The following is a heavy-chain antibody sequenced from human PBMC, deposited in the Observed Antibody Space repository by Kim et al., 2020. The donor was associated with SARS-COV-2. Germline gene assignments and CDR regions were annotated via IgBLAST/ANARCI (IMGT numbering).Heavy chain of an antibody. Sequence: SETLSLTCTVSGGSISSSSYYWGWIRQPPGKGLEWIGSIYYSGSTYYNPSLKSRVTISVDTSKNQFSLKLSSVTAADTAVYYCARHNYPLLWFGESSFDYWGQGTLVTVSS. D-gene: IGHD3-10*01. CDR1: GGSISSSSYY. V-gene: IGHV4-39*01. J-gene: IGHJ4*02. CDR2: IYYSGST. CDR3: ARHNYPLLWFGESSFDY.